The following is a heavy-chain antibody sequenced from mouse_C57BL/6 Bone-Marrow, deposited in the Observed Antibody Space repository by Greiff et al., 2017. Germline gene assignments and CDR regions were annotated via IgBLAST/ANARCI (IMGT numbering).Heavy chain of an antibody. D-gene: IGHD2-5*01. J-gene: IGHJ2*01. CDR3: TRRSYYSNSFDY. V-gene: IGHV6-6*01. Sequence: EVQGVESGGGLVQPGGSMKLSCAASGFTFSDAWMDWVRQSPEKGLEWVAEIRNKANNHATYYAESVKGRFTISRDDSKSSVYLQMNSLRAEDTGIYYCTRRSYYSNSFDYWGQGTTLTVSS. CDR2: IRNKANNHAT. CDR1: GFTFSDAW.